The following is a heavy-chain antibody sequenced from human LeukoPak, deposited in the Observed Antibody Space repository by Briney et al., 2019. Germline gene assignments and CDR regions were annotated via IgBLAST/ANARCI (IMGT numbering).Heavy chain of an antibody. V-gene: IGHV4-61*02. CDR2: INTSGST. CDR3: AREDVDKGSDC. Sequence: PSETLSLTCTVSGGSISSGTYHCSWIRQPAGKVLQWIGRINTSGSTDYNPSLKSRLTISKDTSQNHFSLKLSSVTAADTAVYYCAREDVDKGSDCWGQGTLVTVST. D-gene: IGHD3-9*01. CDR1: GGSISSGTYH. J-gene: IGHJ4*02.